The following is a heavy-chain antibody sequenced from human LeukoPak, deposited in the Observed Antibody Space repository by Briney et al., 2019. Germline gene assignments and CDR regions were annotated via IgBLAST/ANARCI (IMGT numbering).Heavy chain of an antibody. J-gene: IGHJ4*02. CDR2: ISGSGTST. V-gene: IGHV3-23*01. CDR1: GFTFSNYW. D-gene: IGHD6-19*01. CDR3: AKDPVGSGWYGGY. Sequence: QAGGSLRLSCAASGFTFSNYWMHWVRQAPGKGLVWVSSISGSGTSTNYADSVKGRFTISRDNSKNTLYLQMNSLRAEDTAVYYCAKDPVGSGWYGGYWGQGTLVTVSS.